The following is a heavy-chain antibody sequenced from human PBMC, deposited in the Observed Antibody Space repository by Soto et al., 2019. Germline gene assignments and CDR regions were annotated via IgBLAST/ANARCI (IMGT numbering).Heavy chain of an antibody. J-gene: IGHJ2*01. Sequence: QVQLQESGPGLVKPSQTLSLTCTVSGGSISSGGYYWSWIRQHPGKGLEWIGYIYYSGSTYYNPSLQRRVTISVDTSKNHFSLKLSSVTAADTAVYYCASTDYDILTGHRYFDLWGRGTLVTVSS. CDR1: GGSISSGGYY. D-gene: IGHD3-9*01. CDR3: ASTDYDILTGHRYFDL. CDR2: IYYSGST. V-gene: IGHV4-31*03.